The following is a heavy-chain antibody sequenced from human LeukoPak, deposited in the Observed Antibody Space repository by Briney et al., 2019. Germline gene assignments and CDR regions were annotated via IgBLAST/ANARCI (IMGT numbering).Heavy chain of an antibody. V-gene: IGHV3-48*03. CDR3: ARDRRLASFDY. Sequence: GGSLRLSCAASGFTFSSYEMNWVRQAPGKGLEWVSYISSSGSTIYYADSVKGRFTISRDNAKNSLYLQMNSLRAEDAAIYYCARDRRLASFDYGGQGTLVTVSS. J-gene: IGHJ4*02. CDR1: GFTFSSYE. CDR2: ISSSGSTI. D-gene: IGHD6-25*01.